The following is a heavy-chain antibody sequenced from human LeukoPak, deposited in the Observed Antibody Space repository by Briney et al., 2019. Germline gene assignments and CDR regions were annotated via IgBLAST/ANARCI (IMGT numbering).Heavy chain of an antibody. CDR2: INPNSGGT. Sequence: ASVKVSCKASGYTFTGYYMHWVRQAPGQGLEWMGRINPNSGGTNYAQKFQGRVTMTRGTSISTAYMELSRLRSDDTAVYYCARADVLRYFDYFDYWGQGTLVTVSS. CDR1: GYTFTGYY. V-gene: IGHV1-2*06. D-gene: IGHD3-9*01. CDR3: ARADVLRYFDYFDY. J-gene: IGHJ4*02.